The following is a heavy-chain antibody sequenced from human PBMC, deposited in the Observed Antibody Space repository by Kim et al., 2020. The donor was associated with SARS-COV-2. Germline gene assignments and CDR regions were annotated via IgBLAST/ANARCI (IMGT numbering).Heavy chain of an antibody. V-gene: IGHV3-48*02. CDR2: ISSSSSTI. D-gene: IGHD3-9*01. J-gene: IGHJ6*02. Sequence: GGSLRLSCAASGFTFSSYSMNWVRQAPGKGLEWVSYISSSSSTIYYADSVKGRFTISRDNAKNSLYLQMNSLRDEDTAVYYCARDPNFDWLLFHYYYGMDVWGPGTTVTVSS. CDR1: GFTFSSYS. CDR3: ARDPNFDWLLFHYYYGMDV.